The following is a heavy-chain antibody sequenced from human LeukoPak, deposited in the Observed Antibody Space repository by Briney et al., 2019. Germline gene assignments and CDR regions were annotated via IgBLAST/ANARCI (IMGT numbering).Heavy chain of an antibody. V-gene: IGHV3-21*01. J-gene: IGHJ1*01. CDR1: GFTFSSYS. CDR2: ISSISYI. CDR3: ARGYCGGDCYGD. Sequence: PGGSLRLSCAASGFTFSSYSMNWVRQAPGKGLEWVSSISSISYIYYAELVKGRFTISRDTAKNSLYLEMNSLRAEDTAVYYCARGYCGGDCYGDWGQGTLVTVSS. D-gene: IGHD2-21*02.